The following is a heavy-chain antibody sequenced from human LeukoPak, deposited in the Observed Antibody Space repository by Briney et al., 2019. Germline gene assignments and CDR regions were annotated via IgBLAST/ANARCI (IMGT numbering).Heavy chain of an antibody. Sequence: GASVKVSCKASGYTFTSYGISWVRQAPGQGLEWMGWISAYNGNTNYAQKLQGRVTMTTDTSTSTAYMELRSLRSDDTAVYYCARVDVEFMVRGVIPFDYWGQGTLVTVSS. CDR2: ISAYNGNT. V-gene: IGHV1-18*01. J-gene: IGHJ4*02. D-gene: IGHD3-10*01. CDR3: ARVDVEFMVRGVIPFDY. CDR1: GYTFTSYG.